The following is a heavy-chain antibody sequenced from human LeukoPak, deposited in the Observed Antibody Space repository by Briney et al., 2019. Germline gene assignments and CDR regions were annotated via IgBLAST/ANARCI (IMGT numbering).Heavy chain of an antibody. CDR1: GGSISRYY. D-gene: IGHD5-12*01. CDR2: IYYSGST. V-gene: IGHV4-59*01. CDR3: ARSSGYEYYFDY. J-gene: IGHJ4*02. Sequence: SETLSLTCTVSGGSISRYYGSWVRQPPGKGREGIGYIYYSGSTNYNPSLKSRVTISVDTSKNQFSLKLSSVTAADTAVYYCARSSGYEYYFDYWGQGTLVTVSS.